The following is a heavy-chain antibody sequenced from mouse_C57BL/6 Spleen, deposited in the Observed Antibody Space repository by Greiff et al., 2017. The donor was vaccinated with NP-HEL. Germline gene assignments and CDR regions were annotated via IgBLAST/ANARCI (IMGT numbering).Heavy chain of an antibody. D-gene: IGHD2-3*01. Sequence: VQRVESGAELARPGASVKMSCKASGYTFTSYTMHWVKQRPGQGLEWIGYINPSSGYTKYNQKFKDKATLTADKSSSTAYMQLSSLTSEDSAVYYCAREGYDGYPYYFDYWGQGTTLTVSS. CDR3: AREGYDGYPYYFDY. V-gene: IGHV1-4*01. CDR1: GYTFTSYT. CDR2: INPSSGYT. J-gene: IGHJ2*01.